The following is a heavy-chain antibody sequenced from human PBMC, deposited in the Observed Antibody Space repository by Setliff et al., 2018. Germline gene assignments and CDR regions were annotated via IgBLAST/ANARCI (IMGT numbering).Heavy chain of an antibody. V-gene: IGHV4-39*07. CDR1: GGSISSSCYY. J-gene: IGHJ4*02. Sequence: SETLSLTCTVSGGSISSSCYYWGWIRQPPGKGLEWIGSIYYSGSTYYNPSLKSRVTISVDTSKNQFSLKLSSVTAADTAVYYCARDRITIFGVVIPFDYWGQGTLVTVSS. CDR2: IYYSGST. D-gene: IGHD3-3*01. CDR3: ARDRITIFGVVIPFDY.